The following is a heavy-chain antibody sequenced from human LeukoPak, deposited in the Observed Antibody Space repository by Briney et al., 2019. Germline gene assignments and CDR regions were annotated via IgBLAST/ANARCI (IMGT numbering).Heavy chain of an antibody. J-gene: IGHJ4*02. CDR3: AAGAARPDYFDY. V-gene: IGHV4-59*01. CDR1: GGSISRSY. D-gene: IGHD6-6*01. Sequence: PSETLSLTCTVSGGSISRSYWNWIRQPPGRGLEWIGYIYYSGTTNSNPSLKSRVTISLDTSKNQFSLNLSSVTTADTAVYYCAAGAARPDYFDYWGQGTLVTVSS. CDR2: IYYSGTT.